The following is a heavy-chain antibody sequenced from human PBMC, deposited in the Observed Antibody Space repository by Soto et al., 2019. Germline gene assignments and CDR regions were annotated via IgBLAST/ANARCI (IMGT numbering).Heavy chain of an antibody. CDR1: GFSLNSNGMC. Sequence: SGPTLVNPTQTLTLTCTFSGFSLNSNGMCVNWIRQPPGKALEWLALIDWDGDKYYSTSLKTRLTISRDTSKNQVVLTMTNMDPVDTATYYCARTSALPRGYPHGMDVWGQGTTVTVSS. J-gene: IGHJ6*02. D-gene: IGHD1-1*01. V-gene: IGHV2-70*13. CDR3: ARTSALPRGYPHGMDV. CDR2: IDWDGDK.